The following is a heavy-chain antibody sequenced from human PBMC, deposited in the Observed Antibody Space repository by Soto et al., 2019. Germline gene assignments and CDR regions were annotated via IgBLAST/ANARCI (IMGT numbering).Heavy chain of an antibody. CDR1: GGSFSGYY. V-gene: IGHV4-34*01. J-gene: IGHJ6*02. Sequence: TSETLSLTCAVYGGSFSGYYWSWIRQPPGKGLEWIGEINHSGSTNYNPSLKSRVTISVDTSKNQFSLKLSSVTAADTAVYYCARGSLRYFDWLLACMDVWGQGTTVTVSS. D-gene: IGHD3-9*01. CDR2: INHSGST. CDR3: ARGSLRYFDWLLACMDV.